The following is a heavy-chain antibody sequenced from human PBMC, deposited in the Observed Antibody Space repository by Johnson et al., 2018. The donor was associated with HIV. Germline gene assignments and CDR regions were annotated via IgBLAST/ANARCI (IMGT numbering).Heavy chain of an antibody. V-gene: IGHV3-23*04. CDR3: ARDKDSSGYYYNDAFDI. Sequence: MQLVESGGGVVQPGRSLRLSCAASGFTFSSYAMHWVRQAPGKGLEWVSAISGSGGSTYYADSVKGRFTISRDNSKNTLYLQMNSLRAEDTAVYYCARDKDSSGYYYNDAFDIWGQGTMVTVSS. J-gene: IGHJ3*02. D-gene: IGHD3-22*01. CDR1: GFTFSSYA. CDR2: ISGSGGST.